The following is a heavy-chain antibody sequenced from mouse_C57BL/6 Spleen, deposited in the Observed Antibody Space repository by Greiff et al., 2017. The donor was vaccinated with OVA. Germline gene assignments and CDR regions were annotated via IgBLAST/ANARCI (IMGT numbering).Heavy chain of an antibody. CDR3: ARFYYSNPYYFDY. J-gene: IGHJ2*01. CDR2: IDPSDSYT. CDR1: GYTFTSYW. Sequence: QVQLQQPGAELVMPGASVKLSCKASGYTFTSYWMHWVKQRPGQGLEWIGEIDPSDSYTNYNQKFKGKSTLTVDKSSSTAYMQLSSLTSEDSAVYYCARFYYSNPYYFDYWGQGTTLTVSS. V-gene: IGHV1-69*01. D-gene: IGHD2-5*01.